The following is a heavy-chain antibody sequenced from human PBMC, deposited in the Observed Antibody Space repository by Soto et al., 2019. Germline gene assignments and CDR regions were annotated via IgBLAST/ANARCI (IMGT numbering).Heavy chain of an antibody. CDR2: IYYSGST. D-gene: IGHD2-15*01. CDR1: GGSISSYY. V-gene: IGHV4-59*08. Sequence: PSETLSLTCTVSGGSISSYYWSWIRQPPGKGLEWIGYIYYSGSTNYDPSLKSRVTISVDTSKNQFSLKLSSVTAADTAVYYCARHVVVVAAIDLWGQGTLVTVSS. CDR3: ARHVVVVAAIDL. J-gene: IGHJ4*02.